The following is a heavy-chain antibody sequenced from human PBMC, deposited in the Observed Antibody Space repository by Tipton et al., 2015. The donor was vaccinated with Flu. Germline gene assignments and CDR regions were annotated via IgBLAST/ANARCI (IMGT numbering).Heavy chain of an antibody. J-gene: IGHJ6*02. Sequence: TLSLTCTVSGDSISSSNYYWGWIRQPPGKGLEWIGSIYYSGATYYSPSLKTRVTVSVDTSKNQFSLKLSSVTAADTAVYYCARDLGVSGSLLYYYYVMDVWGQGTTVTVSS. D-gene: IGHD1-26*01. V-gene: IGHV4-39*07. CDR1: GDSISSSNYY. CDR3: ARDLGVSGSLLYYYYVMDV. CDR2: IYYSGAT.